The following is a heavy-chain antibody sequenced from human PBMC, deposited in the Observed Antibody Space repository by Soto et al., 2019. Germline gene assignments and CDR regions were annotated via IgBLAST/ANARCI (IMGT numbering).Heavy chain of an antibody. CDR1: GFSFSNYA. V-gene: IGHV3-23*01. CDR2: ISGSRNDGIT. J-gene: IGHJ4*02. CDR3: VKETTDYGDNY. D-gene: IGHD4-17*01. Sequence: EVQLLESGGGLVQPGGYLRLSCAASGFSFSNYAMNWVRQAPGKGLELVSFISGSRNDGITKYVDSVKGRFTISRDNSKNTLYLQMSSMRAEDTAVYYCVKETTDYGDNYWGQGTLVTVSS.